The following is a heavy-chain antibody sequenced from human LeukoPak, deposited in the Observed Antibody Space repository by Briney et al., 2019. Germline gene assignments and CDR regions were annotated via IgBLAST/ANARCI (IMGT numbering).Heavy chain of an antibody. V-gene: IGHV4-39*01. CDR1: GGSITSSNYY. Sequence: SETLSLTCTVSGGSITSSNYYWGWIRQPPGKGLEWIGSFYYSGSTNYNPSLKSRVTISVDTSKNQFSLKLSSVTAADPAVYYCVYYYGSGSVEYWGQGTLVTVSS. CDR2: FYYSGST. J-gene: IGHJ4*02. CDR3: VYYYGSGSVEY. D-gene: IGHD3-10*01.